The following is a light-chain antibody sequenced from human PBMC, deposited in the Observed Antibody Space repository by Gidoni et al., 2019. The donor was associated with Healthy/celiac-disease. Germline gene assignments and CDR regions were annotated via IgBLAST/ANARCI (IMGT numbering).Light chain of an antibody. CDR1: QDISNY. V-gene: IGKV1-33*01. CDR2: DAS. CDR3: QQYDNRLIFT. Sequence: DIQMTQSPSSLSASVGERVTITCQASQDISNYLNWYQQKPGKAPKLLIYDASNLETGVTSRFSGSGSGTDFTFTISSLQPEDIATYYCQQYDNRLIFTFGPGTKVDIK. J-gene: IGKJ3*01.